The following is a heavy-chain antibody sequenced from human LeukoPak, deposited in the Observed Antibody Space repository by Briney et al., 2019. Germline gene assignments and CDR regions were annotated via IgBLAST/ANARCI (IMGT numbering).Heavy chain of an antibody. CDR1: GYSISSGYY. D-gene: IGHD3-9*01. CDR3: ARGLTRYYYGMDV. Sequence: SETLSLTCAVSGYSISSGYYWGWIRQPPGKGLEWIGSIYHSGSTYYNPSFKSRVTISVDTSKNQFSLKLSSVTAADTAVYYCARGLTRYYYGMDVWGKGTTVTVSS. J-gene: IGHJ6*04. CDR2: IYHSGST. V-gene: IGHV4-38-2*01.